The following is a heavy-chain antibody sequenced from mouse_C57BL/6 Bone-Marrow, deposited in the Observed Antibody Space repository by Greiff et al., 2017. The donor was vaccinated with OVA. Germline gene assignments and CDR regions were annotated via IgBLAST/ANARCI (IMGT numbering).Heavy chain of an antibody. CDR1: GYTFTDYE. D-gene: IGHD1-1*01. J-gene: IGHJ3*01. CDR2: IDPETGGT. Sequence: QVQLKESGAELVRPGASVTLSCKASGYTFTDYEMHWVKQTPVHGLEWIGAIDPETGGTAYNQKFKGKARLTAAKSSSTAYMQLRSLTSEDSAVYYGTGPYYYSIAYWGQGTLVTVSA. CDR3: TGPYYYSIAY. V-gene: IGHV1-15*01.